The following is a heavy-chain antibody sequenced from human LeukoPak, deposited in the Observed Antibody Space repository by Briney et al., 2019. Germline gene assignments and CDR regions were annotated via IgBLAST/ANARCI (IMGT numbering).Heavy chain of an antibody. Sequence: ASVKVSCKASGYTFTSYDINWVRQATGQGLEWMGWMNPNSGNTGYAQKFQGRVTITRNTSISTAYMELSSLRSEDTAVYYCARAPPTGYSSGPPISYYYYMDVWGKGTTVTVSS. CDR1: GYTFTSYD. CDR3: ARAPPTGYSSGPPISYYYYMDV. V-gene: IGHV1-8*03. CDR2: MNPNSGNT. J-gene: IGHJ6*03. D-gene: IGHD6-19*01.